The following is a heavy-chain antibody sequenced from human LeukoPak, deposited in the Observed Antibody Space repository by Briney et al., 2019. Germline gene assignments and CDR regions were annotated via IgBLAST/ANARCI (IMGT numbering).Heavy chain of an antibody. Sequence: GGSLRLSCAASGFTFSSYAMHWVRQAPGKGLEWVAVISYDGSNKYYADSVKGRFTISRDNSKSTLYLQMNSLRAEDTAVYYCARDINSSGWYILWGQGTLVTVSS. CDR2: ISYDGSNK. CDR1: GFTFSSYA. J-gene: IGHJ4*02. D-gene: IGHD6-19*01. V-gene: IGHV3-30-3*01. CDR3: ARDINSSGWYIL.